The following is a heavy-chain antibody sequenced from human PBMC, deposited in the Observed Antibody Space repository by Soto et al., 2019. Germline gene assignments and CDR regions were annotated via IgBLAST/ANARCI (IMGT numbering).Heavy chain of an antibody. Sequence: QVQLVESGGGVVQPGRSLRLSCAASGLTFSSYGMHWVRQAPGKGLEWVAVIWYDGSNKYYADSVKGRFTISRDNSKNTLYLQMNSLRAEDTAVYYCAREVHIVVVTAIDYWGQGTLVTVSS. D-gene: IGHD2-21*02. CDR2: IWYDGSNK. V-gene: IGHV3-33*01. CDR1: GLTFSSYG. CDR3: AREVHIVVVTAIDY. J-gene: IGHJ4*02.